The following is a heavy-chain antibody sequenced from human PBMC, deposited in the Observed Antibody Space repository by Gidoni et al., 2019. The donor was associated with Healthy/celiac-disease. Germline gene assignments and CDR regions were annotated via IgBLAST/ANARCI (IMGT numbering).Heavy chain of an antibody. V-gene: IGHV1-69*02. J-gene: IGHJ3*02. CDR1: VVTFSSYT. D-gene: IGHD6-19*01. Sequence: QFPLVHSGAEVKKHGSSVKVSCKAPVVTFSSYTISWVRQAPGQGLEWMRRIIPILGIANYAQKFQGRVTITAEKSTSTAYMELSSLRSEDTAVYYCARRGDCSGYVDAFDIWGQGTMVTVSS. CDR2: IIPILGIA. CDR3: ARRGDCSGYVDAFDI.